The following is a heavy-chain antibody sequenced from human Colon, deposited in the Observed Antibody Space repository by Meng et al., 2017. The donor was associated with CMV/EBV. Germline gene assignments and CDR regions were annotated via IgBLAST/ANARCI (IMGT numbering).Heavy chain of an antibody. V-gene: IGHV3-23*01. Sequence: GESLKISCTASGFPFSHYAMTWVRQTPGRGLEWVSTISGTGEKTYFADSLKGRVTISRDNSNNTLSLRLSGLRAKDTAIYYCSRDYTNAVVPDSLGYWGQGTLVTVSS. CDR3: SRDYTNAVVPDSLGY. J-gene: IGHJ4*02. CDR1: GFPFSHYA. CDR2: ISGTGEKT. D-gene: IGHD2-2*01.